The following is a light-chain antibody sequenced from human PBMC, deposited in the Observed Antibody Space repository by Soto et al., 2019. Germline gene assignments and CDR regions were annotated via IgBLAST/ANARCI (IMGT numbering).Light chain of an antibody. J-gene: IGKJ1*01. Sequence: EIVLTQSLGTLSLSPGERATLSCRASQSVTSNYFAWYQKKPGQAPRLLIYATTSRATGIPDRFSGSGSGTDFTLTISRVEPEDFAVYYCQQYGSSPRTFGQGTKVEIK. CDR3: QQYGSSPRT. CDR1: QSVTSNY. CDR2: ATT. V-gene: IGKV3-20*01.